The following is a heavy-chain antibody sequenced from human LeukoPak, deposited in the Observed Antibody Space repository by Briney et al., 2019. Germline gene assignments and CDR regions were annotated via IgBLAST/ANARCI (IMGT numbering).Heavy chain of an antibody. Sequence: PSEALSLTRTVSSGSISTSNYYWGWVRQPPGKALEWIGNIFYSGSTYYSPSLKSRVTISLDTSRNQFSLRLNSVTAADTAMYYCAKSGGYGLIDYWGQGTRVAVSS. J-gene: IGHJ4*02. D-gene: IGHD1-26*01. CDR1: SGSISTSNYY. CDR2: IFYSGST. CDR3: AKSGGYGLIDY. V-gene: IGHV4-39*07.